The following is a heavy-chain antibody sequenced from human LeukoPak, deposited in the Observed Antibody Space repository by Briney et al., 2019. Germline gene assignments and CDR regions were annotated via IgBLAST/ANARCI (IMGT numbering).Heavy chain of an antibody. V-gene: IGHV3-30*02. J-gene: IGHJ3*02. Sequence: GGSLRLSCAASGFTFSSYGMHWVRQAPGKGLEWVAFIRYDGSNKYYADSVKGRFTISRDNSKNTLYLQMNSLRAEDTAVYYCARGISQLWFDNDAFDIWGQGTMVTVSS. CDR1: GFTFSSYG. CDR2: IRYDGSNK. D-gene: IGHD5-18*01. CDR3: ARGISQLWFDNDAFDI.